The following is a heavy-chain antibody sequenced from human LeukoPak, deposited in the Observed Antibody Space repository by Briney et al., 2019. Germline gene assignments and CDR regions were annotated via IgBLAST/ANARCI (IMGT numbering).Heavy chain of an antibody. Sequence: PSETLSLTCAVSGGSINSSNWWSWVRQPPGKGLEWIGESYHSGITNYNSSLKSRVTISVDTSKNQFSLMLNSVTAADTAVYYCARDTGEYCSSTSCFASWFDPWGQGTLVTVSS. J-gene: IGHJ5*02. CDR3: ARDTGEYCSSTSCFASWFDP. CDR1: GGSINSSNW. D-gene: IGHD2-2*01. V-gene: IGHV4-4*02. CDR2: SYHSGIT.